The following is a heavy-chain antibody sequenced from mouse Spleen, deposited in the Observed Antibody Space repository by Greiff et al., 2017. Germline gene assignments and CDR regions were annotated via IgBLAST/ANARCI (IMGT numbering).Heavy chain of an antibody. J-gene: IGHJ4*01. CDR3: AAYYRYDNAMDY. Sequence: VKLQQSGAELVRPGTSVKISCKASGYTFTNYWLGWVKQRPGHGLEWIGDIYPGGGYTNYNEKFKGKATLTADTSSSTAYMQLSSLTSEDSAVYFCAAYYRYDNAMDYWGQGTSVTVSS. CDR2: IYPGGGYT. CDR1: GYTFTNYW. V-gene: IGHV1-63*02. D-gene: IGHD2-14*01.